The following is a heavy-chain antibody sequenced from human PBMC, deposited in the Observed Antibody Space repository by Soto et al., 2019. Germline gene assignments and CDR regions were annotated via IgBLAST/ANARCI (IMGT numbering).Heavy chain of an antibody. J-gene: IGHJ4*02. CDR1: GASMSSHY. V-gene: IGHV4-59*11. CDR3: ARADPDASVGY. CDR2: ISYSGST. D-gene: IGHD3-16*01. Sequence: QVQLQESGPGLVRPSETLSLSCTVSGASMSSHYWTWLRQTPGKGLEWIGYISYSGSTYYNPSHKSRVTISADTSRNQSSLKLSAVISADTAVYYCARADPDASVGYWGQGTLVTVSS.